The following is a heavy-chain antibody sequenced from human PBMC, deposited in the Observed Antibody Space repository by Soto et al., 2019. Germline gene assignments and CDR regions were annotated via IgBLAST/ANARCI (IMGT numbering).Heavy chain of an antibody. Sequence: HPXGSLRLSCAASGXTLSSYSMCWVRQGTGKGLELVAVVIIGGSTHYADSVRGRFTISRDNSKNTLSLQMNSLTAEDTAVYFCAKRRGAGGHFDYWGQGALVTVSS. CDR3: AKRRGAGGHFDY. D-gene: IGHD2-15*01. CDR2: VIIGGST. V-gene: IGHV3-23*01. J-gene: IGHJ4*02. CDR1: GXTLSSYS.